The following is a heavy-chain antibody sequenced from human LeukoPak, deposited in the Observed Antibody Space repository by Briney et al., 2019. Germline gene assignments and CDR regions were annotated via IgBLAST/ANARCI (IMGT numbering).Heavy chain of an antibody. Sequence: GASVKVSCKASGYTFTGYYIHWVRRAPGQGLGGRGWINPNSGGTNYAQKFQGRVTMTRDTSISTAYMELSRLRSADTAVYYCARDRGYYDTTSADYWGQGTLVTVSS. CDR1: GYTFTGYY. J-gene: IGHJ4*02. V-gene: IGHV1-2*02. CDR3: ARDRGYYDTTSADY. D-gene: IGHD3-22*01. CDR2: INPNSGGT.